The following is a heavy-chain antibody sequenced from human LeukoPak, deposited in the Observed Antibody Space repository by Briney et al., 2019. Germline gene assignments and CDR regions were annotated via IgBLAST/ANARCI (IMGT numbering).Heavy chain of an antibody. J-gene: IGHJ5*02. CDR3: ARDRSIAAAPTGFDP. Sequence: SETLSLTCTVSGGSISSSSYYWGWIRQPPGKGLEWIGSIYYSGSTYYNPSLKSRVTISVDTSKNQFSLKLSSVTAADTAVYYCARDRSIAAAPTGFDPWGQGTLVTVSS. CDR1: GGSISSSSYY. D-gene: IGHD6-13*01. V-gene: IGHV4-39*07. CDR2: IYYSGST.